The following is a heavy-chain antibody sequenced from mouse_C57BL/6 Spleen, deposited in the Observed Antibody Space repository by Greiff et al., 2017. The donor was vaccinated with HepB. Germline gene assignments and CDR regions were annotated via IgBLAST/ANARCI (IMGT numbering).Heavy chain of an antibody. J-gene: IGHJ2*01. V-gene: IGHV1-81*01. Sequence: QVQLQQSGAELARPGASVKLSCKASGYTFTSYGISWVKQRTGQGLEWIGEIYPRSGNTYYNEKFKGKATLSADKSSSTAYMELRSLTSEDSAVYFCARSVYYGSSYGYWGQGTTLTVSS. CDR1: GYTFTSYG. CDR2: IYPRSGNT. D-gene: IGHD1-1*01. CDR3: ARSVYYGSSYGY.